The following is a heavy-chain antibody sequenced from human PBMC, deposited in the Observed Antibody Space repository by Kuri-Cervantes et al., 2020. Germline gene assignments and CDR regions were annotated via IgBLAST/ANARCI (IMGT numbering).Heavy chain of an antibody. CDR2: VNKDVSET. V-gene: IGHV3-7*01. J-gene: IGHJ5*02. CDR3: ARAEATDWYNTIRFDP. Sequence: GESLKISCAASGFTFSSSWMHWVCQAPGKGLEWVANVNKDVSETYYVDSVKGRFTISRDNAKNSLYLQMNSLRAEDTAVYYCARAEATDWYNTIRFDPWGQGTLVTVSS. D-gene: IGHD2-21*01. CDR1: GFTFSSSW.